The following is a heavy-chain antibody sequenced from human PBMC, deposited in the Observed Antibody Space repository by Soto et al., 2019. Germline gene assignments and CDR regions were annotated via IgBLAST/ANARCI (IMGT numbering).Heavy chain of an antibody. CDR2: IYYSGST. V-gene: IGHV4-31*03. Sequence: QVQLQESGPGLVKPSQTLSLTCTVSGGSISSGGYYWSWIRQHPGKGLECIGYIYYSGSTYYNPSPKSRVTISVDTSENQFSLKLRSVTAADTAVYYCARYGSGSYYPTPFDYWGQGTLVTVSS. J-gene: IGHJ4*02. D-gene: IGHD3-10*01. CDR3: ARYGSGSYYPTPFDY. CDR1: GGSISSGGYY.